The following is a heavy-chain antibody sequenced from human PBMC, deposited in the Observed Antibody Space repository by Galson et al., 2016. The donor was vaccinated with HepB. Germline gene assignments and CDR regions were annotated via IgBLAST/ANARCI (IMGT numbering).Heavy chain of an antibody. CDR1: GFDFSSYG. D-gene: IGHD3-10*01. CDR2: ISYDGNEK. J-gene: IGHJ5*02. V-gene: IGHV3-30*18. CDR3: AKDGGSGSYLGWFDP. Sequence: SLRLSCAASGFDFSSYGMCWVRQAPGKGLEWLAIISYDGNEKYYAESVKGRFIISRDNSKNTLYLQMNSLRADDTAVYYCAKDGGSGSYLGWFDPWGQGTLVTVSS.